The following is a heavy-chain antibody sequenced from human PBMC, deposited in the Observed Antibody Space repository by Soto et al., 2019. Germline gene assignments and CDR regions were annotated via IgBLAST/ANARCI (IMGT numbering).Heavy chain of an antibody. V-gene: IGHV1-3*01. Sequence: APVKVSCKASGYTFTSYALHWVRQAPGQRLEWMGWINAGNGNKKYSQKFQGRVTFTRDTSASTAYMELSSLRSEDTAVYYCAREVYSSGGTYYCDHWGQGTLVTVS. D-gene: IGHD6-19*01. CDR3: AREVYSSGGTYYCDH. J-gene: IGHJ4*02. CDR1: GYTFTSYA. CDR2: INAGNGNK.